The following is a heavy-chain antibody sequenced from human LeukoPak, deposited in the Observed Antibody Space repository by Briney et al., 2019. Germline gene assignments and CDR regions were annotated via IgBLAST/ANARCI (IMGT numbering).Heavy chain of an antibody. CDR3: ARHDSGSWGRRWFDP. Sequence: SETLSLTCTVSDGSISSYYWSWIRQPPGKGLEWIGYIYYSGSTNYNPSLKSRVTISVDTSKNQFSLKLSSVTAADTAVYYCARHDSGSWGRRWFDPWGQGTLVTASS. CDR1: DGSISSYY. D-gene: IGHD6-13*01. V-gene: IGHV4-59*08. J-gene: IGHJ5*02. CDR2: IYYSGST.